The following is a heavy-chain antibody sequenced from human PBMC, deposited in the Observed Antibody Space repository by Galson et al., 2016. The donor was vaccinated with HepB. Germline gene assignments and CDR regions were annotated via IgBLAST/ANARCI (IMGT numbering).Heavy chain of an antibody. J-gene: IGHJ4*02. D-gene: IGHD4-23*01. CDR3: ARGRDYGDNFLDS. CDR1: GFTFSAYS. CDR2: ISGSSGTI. V-gene: IGHV3-48*04. Sequence: SLRLSCAASGFTFSAYSLNWVRQAPGKGLEWVSYISGSSGTIYYKDSVKGRCTISRDNAKNTLFLQMIGLRAEDTAVYYCARGRDYGDNFLDSWGQGTQVTVSS.